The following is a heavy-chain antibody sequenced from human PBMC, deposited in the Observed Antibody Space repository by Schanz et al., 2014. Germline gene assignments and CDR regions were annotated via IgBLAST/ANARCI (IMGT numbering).Heavy chain of an antibody. CDR1: GYTFSSYG. CDR3: AGTYCSSTSCYTGYYYMDV. D-gene: IGHD2-2*02. V-gene: IGHV1-18*01. CDR2: INGYNGHT. J-gene: IGHJ6*03. Sequence: QVLQVQSGSELKKPGASVKVSCKASGYTFSSYGITWVRQAPGQGLEWMGWINGYNGHTLYAQKFQGRVTMTADTSTSTSYMELTSLRSEDTAMYYCAGTYCSSTSCYTGYYYMDVWGKGTTVAVSS.